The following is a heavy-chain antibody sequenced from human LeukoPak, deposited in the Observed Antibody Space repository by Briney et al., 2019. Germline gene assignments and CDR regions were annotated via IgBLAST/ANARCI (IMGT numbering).Heavy chain of an antibody. J-gene: IGHJ4*02. CDR2: IYYSGST. CDR3: ARAEYYYDSSATPYFDY. V-gene: IGHV4-59*02. CDR1: GGSVSSYY. Sequence: SETLSLTCTVSGGSVSSYYWSWIRQPPGKGLEWIGYIYYSGSTNYNPSLKSRVTISVDTSKNQFSLKLSSVTAADTAVYYCARAEYYYDSSATPYFDYWGQGTLVTVSS. D-gene: IGHD3-22*01.